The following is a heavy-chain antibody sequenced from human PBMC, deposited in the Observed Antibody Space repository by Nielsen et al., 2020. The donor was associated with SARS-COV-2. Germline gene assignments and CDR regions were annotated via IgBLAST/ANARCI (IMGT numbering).Heavy chain of an antibody. CDR3: ASAPRNLVSAPWDY. CDR1: GFTFRTYT. CDR2: ISAGGDTT. J-gene: IGHJ4*02. Sequence: GESLKISCAASGFTFRTYTMIWVRQVPGKGLEWVSAISAGGDTTQYADFGKGRFAISRDNSKNTVYLQMSSLRVADTAVYYCASAPRNLVSAPWDYWGQGTLVTVSS. V-gene: IGHV3-23*01. D-gene: IGHD2-8*01.